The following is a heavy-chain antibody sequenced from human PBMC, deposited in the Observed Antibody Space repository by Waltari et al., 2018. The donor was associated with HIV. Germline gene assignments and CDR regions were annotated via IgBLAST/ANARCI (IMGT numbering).Heavy chain of an antibody. J-gene: IGHJ6*02. V-gene: IGHV1-24*01. D-gene: IGHD1-26*01. CDR1: GYTLTELS. Sequence: QVQLIQSGAEVKKPGASVKVSCKVFGYTLTELSMQWVRQAPGKGLEWMGGFEPEDDETIYAQKFQGRVTMTEDTSTDSAYMELSSLTSEDTAVYYCATGGGTTSIQLYDLDVWGQGTTVTVSS. CDR3: ATGGGTTSIQLYDLDV. CDR2: FEPEDDET.